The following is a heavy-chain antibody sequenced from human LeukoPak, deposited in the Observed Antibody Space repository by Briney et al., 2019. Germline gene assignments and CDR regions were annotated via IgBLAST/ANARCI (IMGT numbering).Heavy chain of an antibody. CDR3: ARDLVDYYDSSGYYLDY. CDR1: GFTFSSYA. CDR2: ISYDGSNK. D-gene: IGHD3-22*01. V-gene: IGHV3-30-3*01. J-gene: IGHJ4*02. Sequence: PGRSLRLSCAASGFTFSSYAMHWVRQAPGKGLEWVAVISYDGSNKYYADSVKGRFTISRDNSKNTLYLQMNSLRAEDTAAYFCARDLVDYYDSSGYYLDYWGQGTLVTVSS.